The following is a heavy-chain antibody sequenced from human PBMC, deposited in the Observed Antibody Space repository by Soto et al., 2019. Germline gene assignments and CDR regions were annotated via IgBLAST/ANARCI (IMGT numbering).Heavy chain of an antibody. Sequence: ASLKVSCKASGYTFTNYYMHWVRQAPGQGLEWMGIINPSGGSTTYAQKFQGRVTMTRDTSTSTVYMELSGLRSEETAIYYCARDGQGYGYGQALTYWGQGTLVTVSS. V-gene: IGHV1-46*01. CDR1: GYTFTNYY. CDR2: INPSGGST. D-gene: IGHD5-18*01. J-gene: IGHJ4*02. CDR3: ARDGQGYGYGQALTY.